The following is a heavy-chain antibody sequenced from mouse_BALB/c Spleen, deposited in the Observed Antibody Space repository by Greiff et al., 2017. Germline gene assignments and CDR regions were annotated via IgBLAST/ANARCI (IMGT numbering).Heavy chain of an antibody. V-gene: IGHV5-17*02. J-gene: IGHJ2*01. Sequence: EVQLVESGGGLVQPGGSRKLSCAASGFTFSSFGMHWVRQAPEKGLEWVAYISSGSSTIYYADTVKGRFTISRDNPKNALFLQMTSLRSEDTAMYYCARGGNYLDYGGQGTTLTVSS. D-gene: IGHD1-1*02. CDR2: ISSGSSTI. CDR3: ARGGNYLDY. CDR1: GFTFSSFG.